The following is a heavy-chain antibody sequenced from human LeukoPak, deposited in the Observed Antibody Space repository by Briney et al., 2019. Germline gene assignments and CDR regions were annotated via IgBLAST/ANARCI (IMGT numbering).Heavy chain of an antibody. CDR1: GFSFSSHG. V-gene: IGHV3-30*02. J-gene: IGHJ4*02. Sequence: GGSLRLSCAASGFSFSSHGMHWVRQAPGKGLEWVAFMRFDGTNKNYADSVKGRFTISRDNSKNTLSLQMNSLRAEDTAVYYCAKDRGGGISPRPDYWGQGTLVTVSS. CDR2: MRFDGTNK. CDR3: AKDRGGGISPRPDY. D-gene: IGHD6-6*01.